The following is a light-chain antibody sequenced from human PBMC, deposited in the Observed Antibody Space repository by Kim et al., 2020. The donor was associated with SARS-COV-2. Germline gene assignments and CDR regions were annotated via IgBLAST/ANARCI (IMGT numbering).Light chain of an antibody. J-gene: IGLJ2*01. CDR3: NSRDSSGNQV. Sequence: VALGQTVRITCQGDSLRSYYASWYQQKPGQAPVLVIYGKNNRPSGIPDRFSGSSSGNTASLTITGAQAGDEADYYCNSRDSSGNQVFGGGTQLTVL. V-gene: IGLV3-19*01. CDR2: GKN. CDR1: SLRSYY.